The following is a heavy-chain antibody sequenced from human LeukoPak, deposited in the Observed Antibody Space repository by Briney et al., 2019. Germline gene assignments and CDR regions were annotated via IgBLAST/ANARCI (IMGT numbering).Heavy chain of an antibody. J-gene: IGHJ4*02. CDR2: ISSSSSYI. V-gene: IGHV3-21*01. CDR1: GFTFSSYS. D-gene: IGHD4-23*01. CDR3: ARDEDEYGGKD. Sequence: GSLRLSCAASGFTFSSYSMNWVRQAPGKGLEWVSSISSSSSYIYYADSVKGRFTISRDNAKNSLYLQMNSLRAEDTAVYFCARDEDEYGGKDWGQGTLVTVSS.